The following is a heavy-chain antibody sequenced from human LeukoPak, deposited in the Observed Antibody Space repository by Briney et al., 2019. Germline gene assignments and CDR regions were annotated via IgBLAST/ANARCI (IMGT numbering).Heavy chain of an antibody. J-gene: IGHJ4*02. CDR1: GGSISSYY. CDR3: ARRTRYSSPKTFDY. CDR2: IYPTGST. Sequence: SETLSLTCTVSGGSISSYYWSWIRQPAGKGLEWIGRIYPTGSTNYNPSLKSRVTMSVDASEKQLSLKLSSVTAADTAVYYCARRTRYSSPKTFDYWGQGTLVTVSS. V-gene: IGHV4-4*07. D-gene: IGHD6-13*01.